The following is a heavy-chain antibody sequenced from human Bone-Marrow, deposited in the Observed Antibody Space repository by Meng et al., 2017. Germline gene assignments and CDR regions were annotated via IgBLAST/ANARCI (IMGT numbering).Heavy chain of an antibody. CDR2: IYYSGST. D-gene: IGHD2-15*01. CDR1: GGSIRSCY. CDR3: ARRGYCSGGSCFRYWFDP. V-gene: IGHV4-59*01. J-gene: IGHJ5*02. Sequence: QVQPQESGPGLVQPSEPLSLTRTVSGGSIRSCYWSWIRQPAGKGLEWIGYIYYSGSTNYNPSLKSRVTISVDTSKNQFSLKLSSVTAADTAVYYCARRGYCSGGSCFRYWFDPWGQGTLVTVSS.